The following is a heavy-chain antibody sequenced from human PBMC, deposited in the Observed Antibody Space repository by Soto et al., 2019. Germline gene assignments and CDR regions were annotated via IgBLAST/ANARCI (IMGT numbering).Heavy chain of an antibody. Sequence: SETLSLTCAVYGGSFSGYYWSWIRQPPGKGLEWIGEINHSGSTNYNPSLKSRVTISVDTSKNRFSLKLSSVTAADTAVYYCARGPGTRLRRWYFDLWGRGTLVTVSS. CDR3: ARGPGTRLRRWYFDL. CDR2: INHSGST. CDR1: GGSFSGYY. V-gene: IGHV4-34*01. J-gene: IGHJ2*01.